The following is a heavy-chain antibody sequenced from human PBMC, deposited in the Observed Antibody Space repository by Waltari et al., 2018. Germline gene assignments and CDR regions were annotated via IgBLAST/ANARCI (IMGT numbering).Heavy chain of an antibody. CDR2: INHSGST. D-gene: IGHD2-2*02. CDR1: GGSFSGYY. CDR3: ARGQAPLLYRGAYYYYYMDV. Sequence: QVQLQQWGAGLLKPSETLSLTCAVYGGSFSGYYWRWIRQPPGKGREWIGEINHSGSTNYNPSLKSRVTISVDTSKNQFSLKLSSVTAADTAVYYCARGQAPLLYRGAYYYYYMDVWGKGTTVTISS. J-gene: IGHJ6*03. V-gene: IGHV4-34*01.